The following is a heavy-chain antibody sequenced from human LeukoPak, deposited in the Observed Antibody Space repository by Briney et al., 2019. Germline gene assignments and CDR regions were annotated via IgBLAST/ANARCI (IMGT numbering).Heavy chain of an antibody. CDR2: LSGSGGNP. CDR3: AKVACTSTTCSSFFPFDVFDI. V-gene: IGHV3-23*01. CDR1: GFTFNNYA. Sequence: GESLRLSCAASGFTFNNYAMNWFRRAPGKGLEWVSGLSGSGGNPYYADSVKGRFTISRDNSKNTLYLQMNSLRAEDTAIYYCAKVACTSTTCSSFFPFDVFDIWGQGTMVTVSS. J-gene: IGHJ3*02. D-gene: IGHD2-2*01.